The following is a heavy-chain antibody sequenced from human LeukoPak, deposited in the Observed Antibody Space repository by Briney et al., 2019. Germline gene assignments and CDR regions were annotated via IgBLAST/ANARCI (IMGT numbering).Heavy chain of an antibody. J-gene: IGHJ4*02. Sequence: PGGSLRLSCAASGFTFSSYAMHWVRQAPGKGLEWVAVISCDGSNKYYADSVKGRFTISRDNSKNTLYLQMNSLRAEDTAVYYCARDSSGRFDYWGQGTLVTVSS. CDR1: GFTFSSYA. CDR2: ISCDGSNK. V-gene: IGHV3-30-3*01. CDR3: ARDSSGRFDY. D-gene: IGHD6-19*01.